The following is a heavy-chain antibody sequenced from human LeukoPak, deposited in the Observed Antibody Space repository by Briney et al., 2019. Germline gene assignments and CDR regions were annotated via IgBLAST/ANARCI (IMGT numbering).Heavy chain of an antibody. J-gene: IGHJ5*02. V-gene: IGHV3-33*01. CDR1: GFNFGTHA. D-gene: IGHD6-19*01. Sequence: GGSQRLSCSASGFNFGTHAMHWVRQAPGKGLEWEAMIWRGGNYKFYADSVKGRFSISRDDSRSDLSLQMNSLRVEDTALYYCVIDPPDSGWAFWSWGQGALVTVSS. CDR3: VIDPPDSGWAFWS. CDR2: IWRGGNYK.